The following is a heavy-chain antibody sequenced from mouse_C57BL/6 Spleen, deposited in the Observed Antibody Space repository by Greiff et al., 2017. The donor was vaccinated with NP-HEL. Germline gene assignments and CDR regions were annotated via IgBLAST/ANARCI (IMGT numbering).Heavy chain of an antibody. CDR2: ISSGGSYT. Sequence: EVHLVESGGDLVKPGGSLKLSCAASGFTFSSYGMSWVRQTPDKRLEWVATISSGGSYTYYPDHVKGRFTISRDNAKNTLYLQMSSLKSEDTAMYYCARHMIKDYFDYWGQGTTLTVSS. J-gene: IGHJ2*01. CDR1: GFTFSSYG. D-gene: IGHD2-4*01. CDR3: ARHMIKDYFDY. V-gene: IGHV5-6*01.